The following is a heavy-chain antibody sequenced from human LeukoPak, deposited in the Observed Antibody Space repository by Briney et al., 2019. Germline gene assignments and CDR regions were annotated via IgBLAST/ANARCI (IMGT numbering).Heavy chain of an antibody. D-gene: IGHD3-3*01. CDR2: ISGSGGST. Sequence: PGGSLRLSCAASGFTFSSYAMSWVRQAPGKGLEWVSAISGSGGSTYYADSVKGRFTISRDNSKNTLYLQMNSLRAEDTAAYYXXXXXXXXXXXXSGYYTFDYWGQGTLVTVSS. CDR1: GFTFSSYA. J-gene: IGHJ4*02. CDR3: XXXXXXXXXXXSGYYTFDY. V-gene: IGHV3-23*01.